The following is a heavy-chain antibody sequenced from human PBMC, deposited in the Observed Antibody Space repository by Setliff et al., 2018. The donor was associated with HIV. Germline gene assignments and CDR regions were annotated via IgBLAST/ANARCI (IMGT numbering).Heavy chain of an antibody. J-gene: IGHJ6*03. CDR2: IYPSSGGT. V-gene: IGHV1-2*06. D-gene: IGHD4-17*01. Sequence: ASVKVSCKASGYTFTGYYIHWVRQAPGQGLEWTGRIYPSSGGTNFAQKFRGRVTMTRDTSISTAYMELSRLTSDDTAMYYCARGTTVVMGDDVDNYHYSYLDVWGKGTTVTVSS. CDR1: GYTFTGYY. CDR3: ARGTTVVMGDDVDNYHYSYLDV.